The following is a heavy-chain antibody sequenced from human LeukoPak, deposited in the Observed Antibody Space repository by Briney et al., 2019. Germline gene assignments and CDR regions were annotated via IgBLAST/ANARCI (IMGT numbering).Heavy chain of an antibody. Sequence: VASVKVSCKASGYTFTSYYMHWVRQAPGQGLEWMGWINPNSGGTNYAQKFQGRVTMTRDTSISTAYMELSRLRSDDTAVYYCARNSYYYGSGSLDYWGQGTLVTVSS. CDR3: ARNSYYYGSGSLDY. CDR2: INPNSGGT. D-gene: IGHD3-10*01. J-gene: IGHJ4*02. CDR1: GYTFTSYY. V-gene: IGHV1-2*02.